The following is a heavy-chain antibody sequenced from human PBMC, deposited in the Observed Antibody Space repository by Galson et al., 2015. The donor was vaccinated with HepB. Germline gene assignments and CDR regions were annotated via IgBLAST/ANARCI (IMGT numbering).Heavy chain of an antibody. V-gene: IGHV1-69*06. CDR1: GGTFSSYA. CDR3: ARGLGRDYGGNSAYYYYGMDV. D-gene: IGHD4-23*01. J-gene: IGHJ6*02. Sequence: CKASGGTFSSYAISWVRQAPGQGLEWMGGIIPIFGTANYAQKFQGRVTITADKSTSTAYMELSSLRSEDTAVYYCARGLGRDYGGNSAYYYYGMDVWGQGTTVTVSS. CDR2: IIPIFGTA.